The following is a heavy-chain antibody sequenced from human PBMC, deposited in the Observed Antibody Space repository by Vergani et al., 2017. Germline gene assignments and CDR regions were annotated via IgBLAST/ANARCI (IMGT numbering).Heavy chain of an antibody. D-gene: IGHD5-12*01. V-gene: IGHV4-38-2*02. CDR1: GYSISSGYY. CDR2: IYHSGST. Sequence: QVQLQESGPGLVKPSETLSLTCTVSGYSISSGYYWGWIRQPPGKGLEWIGSIYHSGSTYYNPSLKSRVTISVDTSKNQFSLKLSSVTAADTAAYYCARMDIVATSSDYWGQGTLVTVSS. CDR3: ARMDIVATSSDY. J-gene: IGHJ4*02.